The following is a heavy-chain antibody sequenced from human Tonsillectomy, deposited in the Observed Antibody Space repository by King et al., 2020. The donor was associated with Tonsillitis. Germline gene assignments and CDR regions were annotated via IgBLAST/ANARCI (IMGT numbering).Heavy chain of an antibody. CDR2: NSAYNGNT. Sequence: VQLVQSGAEVKKPGASVKVSCKASGYTFTCYGISWVRQAPGQGLEWMGWNSAYNGNTNYAQKLQGRVTMTTETSTSTAYMELRSLRSDDTAVYYWARAFPSRANYYYYMDVWGKGTTVTVSS. D-gene: IGHD2-21*01. V-gene: IGHV1-18*01. J-gene: IGHJ6*03. CDR1: GYTFTCYG. CDR3: ARAFPSRANYYYYMDV.